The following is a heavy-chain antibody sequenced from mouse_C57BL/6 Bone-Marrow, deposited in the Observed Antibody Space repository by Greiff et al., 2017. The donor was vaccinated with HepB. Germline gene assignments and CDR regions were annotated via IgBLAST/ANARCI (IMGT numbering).Heavy chain of an antibody. V-gene: IGHV3-8*01. CDR3: ARYTLSTVVAHWYFDV. CDR1: GYSITSDY. D-gene: IGHD1-1*01. CDR2: ISYSGST. J-gene: IGHJ1*03. Sequence: EVKLMESGPGLAKPSQTLSLTCSVTGYSITSDYWNWIRKFPGNKLEYMGYISYSGSTYYNPSLKSRISITRDTSKNQYYLQLNSVTTEDTATYYCARYTLSTVVAHWYFDVWGTGTTVTVSS.